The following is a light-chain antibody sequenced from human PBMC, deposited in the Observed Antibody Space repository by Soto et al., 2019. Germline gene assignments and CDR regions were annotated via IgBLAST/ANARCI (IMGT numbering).Light chain of an antibody. CDR1: QSISTW. CDR3: QQYNSYYPLT. J-gene: IGKJ4*01. CDR2: KAS. V-gene: IGKV1-5*03. Sequence: SQTNQSVSSLSXXFRDXVTIXXRXSQSISTWLAWYQQKRWKAPKLLIYKASSLHSGAPSRFSGSGSETEFTLTISFLQPYDFATYYCQQYNSYYPLTFGGGTEVDIK.